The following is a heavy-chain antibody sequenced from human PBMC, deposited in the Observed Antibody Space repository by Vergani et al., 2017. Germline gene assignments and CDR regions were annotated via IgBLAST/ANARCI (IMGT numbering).Heavy chain of an antibody. CDR3: AREERSNTSPFVGD. V-gene: IGHV3-23*01. CDR2: ISGHGDRT. Sequence: EVHLLESGGGQVEAGGSLRLSCVASGFTFSNSAMSWVRQTSGKGLEWVSAISGHGDRTYYADSVKGRVTISRDNSKNTVYLQMNSLKAEDRATYYCAREERSNTSPFVGDWGQGTLVTV. J-gene: IGHJ4*02. D-gene: IGHD2/OR15-2a*01. CDR1: GFTFSNSA.